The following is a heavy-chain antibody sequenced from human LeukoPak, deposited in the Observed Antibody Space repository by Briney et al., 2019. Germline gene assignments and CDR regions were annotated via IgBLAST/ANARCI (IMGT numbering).Heavy chain of an antibody. J-gene: IGHJ4*02. CDR2: ISGSGGTT. CDR3: AKDRRLLWFGELDY. Sequence: TGGSLRLSCAASGFTFDDYGMTWVRQAPGKGLEWVSTISGSGGTTYYADSVKGRFTISRDNSKNTLYLQMNSLRAEDTAIYYCAKDRRLLWFGELDYWGQGTLVTVSS. V-gene: IGHV3-23*01. D-gene: IGHD3-10*01. CDR1: GFTFDDYG.